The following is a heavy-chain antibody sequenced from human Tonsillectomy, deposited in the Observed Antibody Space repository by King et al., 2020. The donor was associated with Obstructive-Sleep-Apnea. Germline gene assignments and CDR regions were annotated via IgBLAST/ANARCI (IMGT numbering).Heavy chain of an antibody. CDR3: ARQEGSYSRLDY. Sequence: VQLQESGPGLVKPSETLSLTCTVSGGSISSYYWSWIRQPPGKGLEWIGYIYYSGSTNYNPSLKSRVTISVDTPKNQFSLKLSSVTAADTAVYYCARQEGSYSRLDYWGQGTLVTVSS. CDR1: GGSISSYY. D-gene: IGHD1-26*01. CDR2: IYYSGST. V-gene: IGHV4-59*08. J-gene: IGHJ4*02.